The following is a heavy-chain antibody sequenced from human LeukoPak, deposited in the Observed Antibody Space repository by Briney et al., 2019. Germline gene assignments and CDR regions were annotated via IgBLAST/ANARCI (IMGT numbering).Heavy chain of an antibody. D-gene: IGHD3-3*01. V-gene: IGHV4-30-4*08. CDR1: GGSISSGDYF. CDR3: ARQVWSGYPYFDY. CDR2: IYYSGST. J-gene: IGHJ4*02. Sequence: PSETLSLTCTVSGGSISSGDYFWTWIRQPPGKGLEYIGYIYYSGSTYYNPSLKSRVTISLDTSKNQFSLKLSSVTAADTAVFYCARQVWSGYPYFDYWGRGALVTVSS.